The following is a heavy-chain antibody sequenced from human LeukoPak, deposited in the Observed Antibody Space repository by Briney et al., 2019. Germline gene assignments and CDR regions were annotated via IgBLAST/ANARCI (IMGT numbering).Heavy chain of an antibody. Sequence: GGSLRLSCVASGFTFSDYTMNWVRQAPGKGLEWVSSITSGSNFMYYADSVKGRFTISRDNAKNSLYLQMNSLRAEDTAVYYCARDPYYDILTGPTRRYFDFWGQGALVTVSS. CDR1: GFTFSDYT. CDR2: ITSGSNFM. D-gene: IGHD3-9*01. V-gene: IGHV3-21*01. J-gene: IGHJ4*02. CDR3: ARDPYYDILTGPTRRYFDF.